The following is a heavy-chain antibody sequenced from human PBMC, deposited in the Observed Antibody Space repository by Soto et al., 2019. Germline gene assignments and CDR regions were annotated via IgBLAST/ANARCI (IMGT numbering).Heavy chain of an antibody. CDR1: GVTFSDYY. Sequence: QVQLVESGGRLVKPGGSLRLSCAASGVTFSDYYMSWIRQAPGKGLEWVSHIGSSGGSTYYADPVRGRFTISRDNAKNSLYLQMNSLSAEDTALYYCAGRVGMGASDIWGQGTMVTVSS. CDR3: AGRVGMGASDI. D-gene: IGHD2-21*01. V-gene: IGHV3-11*01. CDR2: IGSSGGST. J-gene: IGHJ3*02.